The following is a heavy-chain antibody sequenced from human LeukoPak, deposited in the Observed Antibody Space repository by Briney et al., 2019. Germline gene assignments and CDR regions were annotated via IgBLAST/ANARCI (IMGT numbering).Heavy chain of an antibody. Sequence: SVKVSCKASGGTFSSYAISWVRQAPGQGLEWMGGIIPIFGTANYAQKFQGRVTITTDESTSTAHMELSSLRSEDTAVYYCARVGGEYDYGDYEGSYVYWGQGTLVTVSS. J-gene: IGHJ4*02. V-gene: IGHV1-69*05. CDR3: ARVGGEYDYGDYEGSYVY. CDR1: GGTFSSYA. D-gene: IGHD4-17*01. CDR2: IIPIFGTA.